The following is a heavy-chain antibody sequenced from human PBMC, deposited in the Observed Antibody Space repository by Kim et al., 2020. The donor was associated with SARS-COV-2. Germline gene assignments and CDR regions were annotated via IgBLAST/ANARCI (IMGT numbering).Heavy chain of an antibody. CDR1: GYTFTGYY. CDR3: ARDRLGYCSGGSCPHFDY. D-gene: IGHD2-15*01. J-gene: IGHJ4*02. V-gene: IGHV1-2*02. Sequence: ASVKVSCKASGYTFTGYYMHWVRQAPGQGLEWMGWINPNSGGTNYAQKFQGRVTMTRDTSISTAYMELSRLRSDDTAVYYCARDRLGYCSGGSCPHFDYWGQGTLVTVSS. CDR2: INPNSGGT.